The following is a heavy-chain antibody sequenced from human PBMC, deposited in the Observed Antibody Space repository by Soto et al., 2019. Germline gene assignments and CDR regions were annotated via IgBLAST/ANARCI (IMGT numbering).Heavy chain of an antibody. D-gene: IGHD2-21*02. Sequence: QLQLQESGPGLVKPSETLSLTCSVSGGSISSTGHYWGWIRQPPGKGLEWMGNIYYAGSPYYNPSLKRPVPISVDTSKNHFSLALTSVTAADTAVYYCARLMGVVTADYWGQGALVTVSS. CDR3: ARLMGVVTADY. CDR1: GGSISSTGHY. J-gene: IGHJ4*02. CDR2: IYYAGSP. V-gene: IGHV4-39*02.